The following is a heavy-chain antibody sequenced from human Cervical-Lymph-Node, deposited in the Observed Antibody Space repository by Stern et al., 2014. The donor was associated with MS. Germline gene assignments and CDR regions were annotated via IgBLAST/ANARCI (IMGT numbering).Heavy chain of an antibody. CDR2: VYNRRTT. V-gene: IGHV4-59*11. D-gene: IGHD5-24*01. CDR3: ARSLRGAYNLDS. CDR1: GDSISSHS. Sequence: QVQLVESGPGLVKPSETLSLTCSVSGDSISSHSWIWIRQPPGKGLEWVGYVYNRRTTNYNPSLQSRVTISLDTSKSQVSLKLNSVTAADTAVYYCARSLRGAYNLDSWGQGTLVTVSS. J-gene: IGHJ4*02.